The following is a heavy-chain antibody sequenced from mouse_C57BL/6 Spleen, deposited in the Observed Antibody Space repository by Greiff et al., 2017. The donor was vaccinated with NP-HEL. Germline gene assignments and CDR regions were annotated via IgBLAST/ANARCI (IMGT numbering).Heavy chain of an antibody. J-gene: IGHJ3*01. D-gene: IGHD1-1*02. CDR1: GYTVTDYY. CDR3: AKTYGPGWFAY. CDR2: INPNNGGT. Sequence: EVQLQQSGPELVKPGASVKISSKASGYTVTDYYMNWVKQSHGKSLEWIGDINPNNGGTSYNQKFKGKATLTVDKSSSTAYMELRSLTSEDSAVYYCAKTYGPGWFAYWGQGTLVTVSA. V-gene: IGHV1-26*01.